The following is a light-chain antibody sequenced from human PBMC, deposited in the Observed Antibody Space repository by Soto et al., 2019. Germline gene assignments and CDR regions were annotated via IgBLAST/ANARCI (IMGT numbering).Light chain of an antibody. CDR3: QQANSLPLP. J-gene: IGKJ4*01. CDR2: AAS. Sequence: DIQMTQSPSSVSASVGVRVTITCRAGQGISSWLAWYQQKPGKAPKLLIYAASSLQSGVPSRFRRSGSETDYTLTLSSLQPEGLATYYGQQANSLPLPFGGGAMLEI. V-gene: IGKV1-12*01. CDR1: QGISSW.